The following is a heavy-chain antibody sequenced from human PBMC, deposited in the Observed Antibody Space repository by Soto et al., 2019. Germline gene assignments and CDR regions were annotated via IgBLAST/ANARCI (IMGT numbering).Heavy chain of an antibody. D-gene: IGHD5-18*01. V-gene: IGHV3-48*03. CDR1: GFSFSSCA. J-gene: IGHJ4*02. CDR3: ARENSVQAWLHHFDH. CDR2: ISDDGASI. Sequence: PGGSLRLSCEASGFSFSSCAMNWVRQAPGRGLEWVSYISDDGASIYYADSLKGRFTVSRDNAKNSLSLQMNNLRAEDTAVYYCARENSVQAWLHHFDHWGLGTLVTVSS.